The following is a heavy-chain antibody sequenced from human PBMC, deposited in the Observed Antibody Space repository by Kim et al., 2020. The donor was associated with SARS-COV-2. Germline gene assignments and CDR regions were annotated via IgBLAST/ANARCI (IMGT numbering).Heavy chain of an antibody. Sequence: GGSLRLSCAASGFNFNTYAMHWLRQVPGKGLEWVAVISYDGTTKYYADSAKGRFTISRDNSKNTFYLQMNSLRAEDTGMYYCARELYSVPFDFWVQGTMV. CDR2: ISYDGTTK. V-gene: IGHV3-30-3*01. CDR3: ARELYSVPFDF. D-gene: IGHD2-15*01. CDR1: GFNFNTYA. J-gene: IGHJ4*02.